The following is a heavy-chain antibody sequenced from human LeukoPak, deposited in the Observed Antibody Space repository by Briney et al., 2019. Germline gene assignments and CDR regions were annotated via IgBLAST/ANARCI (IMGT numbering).Heavy chain of an antibody. Sequence: SETLSLTCSVSGASISSTSYLWGWIRQPPGRGLEWIAYIHYSGSAAYNPSLKSRVTISRDMSTNQFSLKMSSVTAADTAVYFCARDMGAPDYGSYSVDYWGQGTLVTVSS. J-gene: IGHJ4*02. CDR3: ARDMGAPDYGSYSVDY. CDR2: IHYSGSA. D-gene: IGHD4-23*01. CDR1: GASISSTSYL. V-gene: IGHV4-61*05.